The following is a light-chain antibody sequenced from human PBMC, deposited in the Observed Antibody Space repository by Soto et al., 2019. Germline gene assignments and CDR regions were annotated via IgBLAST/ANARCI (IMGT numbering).Light chain of an antibody. V-gene: IGLV3-1*01. CDR2: QDN. CDR1: KLGNKY. CDR3: QAWDVYTVG. Sequence: SYELTQPPSVSVSPGQTASITCSGDKLGNKYACWYQQKPGQSPVLVIYQDNKRPSGIPERFSGSNSGNTATLTISGTQTMDEADYYCQAWDVYTVGFGGGTKLTVL. J-gene: IGLJ2*01.